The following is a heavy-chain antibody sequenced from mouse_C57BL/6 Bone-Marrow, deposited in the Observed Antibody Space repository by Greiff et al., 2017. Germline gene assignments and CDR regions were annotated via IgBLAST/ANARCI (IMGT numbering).Heavy chain of an antibody. CDR3: ARSYYGSSYEAMDY. D-gene: IGHD1-1*01. V-gene: IGHV5-17*01. Sequence: EVKLVEPGGGLVKPGASLKLSCAASGFTFSDYGMHWVRQAPEKGLEWVAYISSGSSTIYYADTVKGRFTISRDNAKNTLFLQMTSRRSEDTAMYYCARSYYGSSYEAMDYWGQGTSVTVSS. CDR1: GFTFSDYG. J-gene: IGHJ4*01. CDR2: ISSGSSTI.